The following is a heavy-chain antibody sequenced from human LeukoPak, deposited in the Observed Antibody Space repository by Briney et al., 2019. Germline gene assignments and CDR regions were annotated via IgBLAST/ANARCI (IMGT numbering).Heavy chain of an antibody. CDR2: ISTSSSYI. D-gene: IGHD1-26*01. CDR3: ASFGSYQNNDAFDI. CDR1: GFTFSSYT. V-gene: IGHV3-21*01. J-gene: IGHJ3*02. Sequence: GGSLRLSCAASGFTFSSYTMHWVRQAPGKGLEWVAFISTSSSYIYYADSVKGRFTISRDNAKKSLYLQMNSLRAEDTAVYYCASFGSYQNNDAFDIWGQGTMVTVSS.